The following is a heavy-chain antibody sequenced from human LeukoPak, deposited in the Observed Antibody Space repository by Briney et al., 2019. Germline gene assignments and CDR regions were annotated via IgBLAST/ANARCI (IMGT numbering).Heavy chain of an antibody. CDR3: ARTPIYCSSTSCYYYYYMDV. CDR1: GYTFTSYG. D-gene: IGHD2-2*01. CDR2: ISAYNGNT. Sequence: ASVKVSCKASGYTFTSYGISWVRQAPGQGLEWMGWISAYNGNTNYARKLQGRVTMTTDTSTSTAYMELRSLRSDDTAVYYCARTPIYCSSTSCYYYYYMDVWGKGTTVTVSS. J-gene: IGHJ6*03. V-gene: IGHV1-18*01.